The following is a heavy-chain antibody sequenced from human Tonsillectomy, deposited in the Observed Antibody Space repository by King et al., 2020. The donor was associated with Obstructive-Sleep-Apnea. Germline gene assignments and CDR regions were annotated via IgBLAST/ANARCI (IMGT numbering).Heavy chain of an antibody. CDR2: IWYDGSNK. J-gene: IGHJ4*02. CDR3: AKGHGGYSGYYLDY. CDR1: GFTFSSYG. V-gene: IGHV3-33*06. D-gene: IGHD1-26*01. Sequence: VQLVESGGGVVQPGRSLRLSCAASGFTFSSYGMHWVRQAPGKGLEWVAVIWYDGSNKYYADSVKGRFTISRDNSKNTLYLQMNSLRAEDTAVYYCAKGHGGYSGYYLDYRGQGTLVTVSS.